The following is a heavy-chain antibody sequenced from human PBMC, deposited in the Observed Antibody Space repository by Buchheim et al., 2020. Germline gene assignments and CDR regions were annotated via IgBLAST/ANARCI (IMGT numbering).Heavy chain of an antibody. Sequence: QVQLVQSGAEVKKPGASVKVSCKASGYTFTSYDINWVRQAPGQGLEWMGWMNPNIGNTGYAQKFQGRVTMTTNTSISTAYMELSSLRSEETAVYYCARLADDSSGYYFNYWGQGTL. V-gene: IGHV1-8*01. CDR1: GYTFTSYD. D-gene: IGHD3-22*01. CDR2: MNPNIGNT. J-gene: IGHJ4*02. CDR3: ARLADDSSGYYFNY.